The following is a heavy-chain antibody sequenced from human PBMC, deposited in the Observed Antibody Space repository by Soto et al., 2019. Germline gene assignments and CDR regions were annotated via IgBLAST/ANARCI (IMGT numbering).Heavy chain of an antibody. Sequence: TLSLTCTVSGGSISSYYWSWTRQPPGKGLEWIGYIYYSGSTNYNPSLKSRVTISVDTSKNQFSLKLSSVTAADTAVYYCARGLVVPAAQNCFDPWGQGTLVTVSS. V-gene: IGHV4-59*01. CDR1: GGSISSYY. D-gene: IGHD2-2*01. J-gene: IGHJ5*02. CDR2: IYYSGST. CDR3: ARGLVVPAAQNCFDP.